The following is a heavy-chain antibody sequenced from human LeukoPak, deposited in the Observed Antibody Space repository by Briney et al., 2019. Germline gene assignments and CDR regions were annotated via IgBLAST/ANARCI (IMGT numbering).Heavy chain of an antibody. D-gene: IGHD6-25*01. V-gene: IGHV1-69*13. CDR1: GGTFTSYA. CDR2: IIPIFGTA. CDR3: ARSRQYYYYMDV. Sequence: ALVKVSCKASGGTFTSYAISWVRQAPGQGLEWMGGIIPIFGTANYAQKFQGRVTITADESTSTAYMELSSLRSEDTAVFYCARSRQYYYYMDVWGKGTTVTVSS. J-gene: IGHJ6*03.